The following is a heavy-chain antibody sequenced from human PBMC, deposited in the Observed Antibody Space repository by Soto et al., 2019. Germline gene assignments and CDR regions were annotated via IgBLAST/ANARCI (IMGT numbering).Heavy chain of an antibody. Sequence: VSSKASGYTFTSYGFSWVRQAPGQGLEWMGWISAYNGNTNYAQKLQGRVTMTTDTSTSTAYMELRSLRSDDTAVYYCARAIVATTGFDYWGQGTLVTSPQ. D-gene: IGHD5-12*01. CDR2: ISAYNGNT. J-gene: IGHJ4*02. CDR3: ARAIVATTGFDY. CDR1: GYTFTSYG. V-gene: IGHV1-18*01.